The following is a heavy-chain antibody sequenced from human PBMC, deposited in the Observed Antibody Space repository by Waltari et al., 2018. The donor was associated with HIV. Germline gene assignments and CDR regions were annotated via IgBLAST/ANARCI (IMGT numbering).Heavy chain of an antibody. CDR1: GFTFGDYA. CDR2: IRSKTYGGTT. Sequence: EVQLVESGGGLVKPGRSLRLSCTASGFTFGDYAMNWFRQAPGKGLEWVGFIRSKTYGGTTEYAASVKGRFTISRDDSKSIAYLHMNSLKTEDTAVYYCTRGYYYDSSGYYSSWGYFDYWGQGTLVTVSS. V-gene: IGHV3-49*05. D-gene: IGHD3-22*01. J-gene: IGHJ4*02. CDR3: TRGYYYDSSGYYSSWGYFDY.